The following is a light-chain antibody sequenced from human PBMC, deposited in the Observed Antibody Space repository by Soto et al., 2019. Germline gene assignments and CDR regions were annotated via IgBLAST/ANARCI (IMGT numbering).Light chain of an antibody. Sequence: QSALTQPPSASGSLGQSVTISCTGTSSDVGGYNYVSWHQQHPGKAPKGKIYEVTKRPPGVPDRFSGSKSGNTASLTVSGRQAEDEGDYYCSSFAGGGNPVLLGGGTKVTVL. CDR1: SSDVGGYNY. V-gene: IGLV2-8*01. CDR3: SSFAGGGNPVL. CDR2: EVT. J-gene: IGLJ2*01.